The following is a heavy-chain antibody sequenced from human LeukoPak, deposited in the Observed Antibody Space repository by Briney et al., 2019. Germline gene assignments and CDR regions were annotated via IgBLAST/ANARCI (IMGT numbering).Heavy chain of an antibody. CDR3: ARGNDILTGYLDY. CDR2: ISSSSSYI. Sequence: GRSLRLSCAASGFTFSSYSMNWVRQAPGKGLEWVSSISSSSSYIYYADSVKGRFTISRDNAKNSLYLQMNSLRAEDTAVYYCARGNDILTGYLDYWGQGTLVTVSS. J-gene: IGHJ4*02. V-gene: IGHV3-21*01. CDR1: GFTFSSYS. D-gene: IGHD3-9*01.